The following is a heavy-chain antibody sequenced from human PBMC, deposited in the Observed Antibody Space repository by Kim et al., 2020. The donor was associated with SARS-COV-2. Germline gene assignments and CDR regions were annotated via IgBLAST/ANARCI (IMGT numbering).Heavy chain of an antibody. V-gene: IGHV3-21*01. J-gene: IGHJ4*02. CDR3: ARVGLQGLGGDY. Sequence: GGSLRLSCAASGFTFSSYSMNWVRQAPGKGLEWVSSISSSSSYIYYADSVKGRFTISRDNAKNSLYLQMNSLRAEDTAVYYCARVGLQGLGGDYWGQGTLVTVSS. CDR2: ISSSSSYI. D-gene: IGHD4-4*01. CDR1: GFTFSSYS.